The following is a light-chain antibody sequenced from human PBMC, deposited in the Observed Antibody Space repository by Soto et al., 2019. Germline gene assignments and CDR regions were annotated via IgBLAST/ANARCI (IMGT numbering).Light chain of an antibody. V-gene: IGKV1-6*01. J-gene: IGKJ1*01. CDR1: QDIRTD. CDR2: GTF. CDR3: LQDCRYPRT. Sequence: AIQMTQSPSSLSASVGDRVTITCRASQDIRTDLGWYQQKPGKAPRILIYGTFSLQSGVPSRFSGSGSGTDFTLTISSLQPDDFATYYCLQDCRYPRTFGQGTKVEVK.